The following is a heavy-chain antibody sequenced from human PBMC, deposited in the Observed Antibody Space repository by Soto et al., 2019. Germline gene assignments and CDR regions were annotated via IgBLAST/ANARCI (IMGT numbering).Heavy chain of an antibody. Sequence: PSETLSLTCTVSGGSISSYYWSWIRQPPGKGLEWIGYIYYSGSTNYNPSLKSRVTISVDTSKNQFSLKLSSVTAADTAEYYCARLRYDFWSGYEYYYGMDVWGQGTTVTVSS. CDR3: ARLRYDFWSGYEYYYGMDV. CDR2: IYYSGST. D-gene: IGHD3-3*01. CDR1: GGSISSYY. J-gene: IGHJ6*02. V-gene: IGHV4-59*01.